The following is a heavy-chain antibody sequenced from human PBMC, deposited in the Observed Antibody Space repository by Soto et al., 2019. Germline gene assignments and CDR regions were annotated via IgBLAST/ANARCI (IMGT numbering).Heavy chain of an antibody. CDR2: ISAYNGNT. CDR1: GYTFTSYG. J-gene: IGHJ6*03. Sequence: ASVKVSCKASGYTFTSYGISWVRQAPGQGLEWMGWISAYNGNTNYAQKQQGRVTMTTDTSTSTAYMELRSLRSDDTAVYYCSRGIRSSRHTTYYYYYYMDVWGKGTTVTVSS. D-gene: IGHD2-2*01. CDR3: SRGIRSSRHTTYYYYYYMDV. V-gene: IGHV1-18*01.